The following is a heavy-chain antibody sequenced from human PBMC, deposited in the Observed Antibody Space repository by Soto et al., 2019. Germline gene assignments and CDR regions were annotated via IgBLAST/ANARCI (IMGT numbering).Heavy chain of an antibody. Sequence: GGSLRLSCAASGFTFSDYYMSWIRQAPGKGLEWVSYISSSSSYTNYADSVKGRFTISRDNAKNSLYLQMNSLRAEDTAVYYCARPRAKYYYGSGSYYEQNYYYYYGMDVWGQGTTVTVSS. CDR1: GFTFSDYY. CDR2: ISSSSSYT. CDR3: ARPRAKYYYGSGSYYEQNYYYYYGMDV. D-gene: IGHD3-10*01. J-gene: IGHJ6*02. V-gene: IGHV3-11*03.